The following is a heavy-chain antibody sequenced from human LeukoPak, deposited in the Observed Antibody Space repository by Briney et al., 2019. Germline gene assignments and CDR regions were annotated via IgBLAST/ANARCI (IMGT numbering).Heavy chain of an antibody. CDR2: MNPNSGNT. J-gene: IGHJ6*03. CDR3: ARVTALYYYMDV. CDR1: GYTFTSYD. Sequence: ASVKVSCKASGYTFTSYDINWVRQATGQGLEWMGWMNPNSGNTGYAQKFQGRVTITRNTSISTAYMELSSLRSDDTAVYYCARVTALYYYMDVWGKGTTVTVSS. V-gene: IGHV1-8*03.